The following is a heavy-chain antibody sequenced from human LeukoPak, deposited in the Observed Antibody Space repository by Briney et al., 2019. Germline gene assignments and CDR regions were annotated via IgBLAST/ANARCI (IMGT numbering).Heavy chain of an antibody. CDR3: ANPWEYSYGYFVV. J-gene: IGHJ4*02. V-gene: IGHV3-30*02. D-gene: IGHD5-18*01. CDR2: IRYDGSNK. Sequence: PGGSLRLSCVASGFTFSSNGMHWVRQAPGKGLEWVAFIRYDGSNKYYADSVKGRFTISRDNSKNTLYLQMNSLRAEDTAVYYCANPWEYSYGYFVVWGQGTLVTVSS. CDR1: GFTFSSNG.